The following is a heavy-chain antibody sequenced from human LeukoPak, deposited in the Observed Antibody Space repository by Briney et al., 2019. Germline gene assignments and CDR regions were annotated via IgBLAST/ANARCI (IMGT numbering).Heavy chain of an antibody. V-gene: IGHV3-23*01. Sequence: GGSLRLSCAASGFTFNTYAMSWVRQAPGKGLEWVSTISGTGGNTYYADSVKGRFTISRDNSKNTLYLQMNSLRAEDTAVYYCAKLREVSITIFGVPQRDAFDIWGQGTMVTVSS. CDR2: ISGTGGNT. D-gene: IGHD3-3*01. J-gene: IGHJ3*02. CDR3: AKLREVSITIFGVPQRDAFDI. CDR1: GFTFNTYA.